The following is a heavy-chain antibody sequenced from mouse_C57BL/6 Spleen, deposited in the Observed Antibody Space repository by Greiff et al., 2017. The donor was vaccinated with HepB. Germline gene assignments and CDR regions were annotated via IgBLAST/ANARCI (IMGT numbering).Heavy chain of an antibody. CDR3: ARGPVTATVVAHWYFDV. V-gene: IGHV5-16*01. D-gene: IGHD1-1*01. CDR1: GFTFSDYY. Sequence: EVMLVESEGGLVQPGSSMKLSCTASGFTFSDYYMAWVRQVPEKGLEWVANINYDGSSTYYLDSLKSRFIISRDNAKNILYLQMSSLKSEDTATYYCARGPVTATVVAHWYFDVWGTGTTVTVSS. CDR2: INYDGSST. J-gene: IGHJ1*03.